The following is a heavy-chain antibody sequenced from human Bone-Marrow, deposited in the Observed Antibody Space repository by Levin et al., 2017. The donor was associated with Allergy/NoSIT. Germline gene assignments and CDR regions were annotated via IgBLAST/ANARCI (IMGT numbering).Heavy chain of an antibody. V-gene: IGHV3-7*03. CDR3: ARDTTVAGEA. CDR1: GFTFSDCW. D-gene: IGHD6-19*01. Sequence: GGSLRLSCEASGFTFSDCWMSWVRQAPGKGLEWVANIKPDGSEKYYVDSVKGRFTISRDNAKNSLYLQMNYLGTDDTAVYYCARDTTVAGEAWGQGTLVTVS. J-gene: IGHJ5*02. CDR2: IKPDGSEK.